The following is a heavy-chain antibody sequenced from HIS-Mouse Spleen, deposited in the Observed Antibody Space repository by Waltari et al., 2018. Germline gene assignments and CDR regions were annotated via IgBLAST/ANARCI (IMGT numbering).Heavy chain of an antibody. CDR1: GGSLSSRSYY. Sequence: QLQLQESGPGLVRPSATLSLTCPVSGGSLSSRSYYWGWIRQPPGKGLEWIGSIYYSGSTYYNPSLKSRVTISVDTSKNQFSLKLSSVTAADTAVYYCAREIPYSSSWYDWYFDLWGRGTLVTVSS. J-gene: IGHJ2*01. CDR3: AREIPYSSSWYDWYFDL. D-gene: IGHD6-13*01. V-gene: IGHV4-39*07. CDR2: IYYSGST.